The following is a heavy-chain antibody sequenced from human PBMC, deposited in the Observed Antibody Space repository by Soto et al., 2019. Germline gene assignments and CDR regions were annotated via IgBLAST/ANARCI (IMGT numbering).Heavy chain of an antibody. D-gene: IGHD3-9*01. J-gene: IGHJ4*02. CDR1: GGSISSSSYY. Sequence: SETLSLTCTVSGGSISSSSYYWGWIRQPPGKGLEWIGSIYYSGSTYYNPSLKSRVTISVDTSKNQFSLKLSSVTAADTAVYYCARLSSPAYYDILTGTFDYWGQGTLVTVSS. CDR3: ARLSSPAYYDILTGTFDY. CDR2: IYYSGST. V-gene: IGHV4-39*01.